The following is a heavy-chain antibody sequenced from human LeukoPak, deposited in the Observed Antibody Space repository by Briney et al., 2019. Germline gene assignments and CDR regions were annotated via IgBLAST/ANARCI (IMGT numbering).Heavy chain of an antibody. Sequence: KASETLSLTCTISGGSINSYYWSWIRQPPGKGQEWIAYIYYSGSTSYNPSLKSRVTISVDTSKNQFSLKLNSVTAADTAMYYCARLFHPALSGNYPFDYWGQGTLVTVSS. CDR1: GGSINSYY. CDR2: IYYSGST. CDR3: ARLFHPALSGNYPFDY. D-gene: IGHD1-26*01. V-gene: IGHV4-59*01. J-gene: IGHJ4*02.